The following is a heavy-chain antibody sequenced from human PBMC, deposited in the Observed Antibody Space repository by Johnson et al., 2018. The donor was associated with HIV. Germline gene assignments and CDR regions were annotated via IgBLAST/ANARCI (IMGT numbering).Heavy chain of an antibody. J-gene: IGHJ3*02. CDR1: AFTFSSND. D-gene: IGHD3-3*01. V-gene: IGHV3-30-3*01. CDR3: ASLINYNFWSGYSVSDAFDI. Sequence: QVQLVESGGGLVQPGGSLRLSCGASAFTFSSNDMKWVRQAPGKGLEWLAIISYDGGDTWYADSVKGRFTVSRDNSKDTLYLQMNNARVEDTAVYYCASLINYNFWSGYSVSDAFDIWGQGTMVTVSS. CDR2: ISYDGGDT.